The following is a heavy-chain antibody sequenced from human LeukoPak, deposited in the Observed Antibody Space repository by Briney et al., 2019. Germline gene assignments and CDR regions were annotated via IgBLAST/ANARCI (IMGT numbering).Heavy chain of an antibody. CDR2: IGPTGSDR. J-gene: IGHJ4*02. Sequence: GGSLRLSCTASGLTFSTSGFNWVRQAPGKGLDWVASIGPTGSDRYHADSIKGRFTISGDNANNFLYLQMNSLRAEDTAVYYCATETNGRHYDYWGQGTLLTVSS. CDR3: ATETNGRHYDY. CDR1: GLTFSTSG. V-gene: IGHV3-21*06. D-gene: IGHD1-14*01.